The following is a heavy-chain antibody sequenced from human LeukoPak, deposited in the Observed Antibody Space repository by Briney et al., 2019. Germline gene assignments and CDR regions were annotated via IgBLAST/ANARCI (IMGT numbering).Heavy chain of an antibody. CDR3: ARVRLGQVYHFDY. J-gene: IGHJ4*02. CDR2: IKQDGSEK. CDR1: GFTFSSYW. V-gene: IGHV3-7*01. D-gene: IGHD6-25*01. Sequence: GGSLRLSCAASGFTFSSYWMSWVRQAPGKGLEWVANIKQDGSEKYYVDSVKGRFTISRDNAKNSLYLQMNSLRAEDTAVYYCARVRLGQVYHFDYWGQGTLVTVSS.